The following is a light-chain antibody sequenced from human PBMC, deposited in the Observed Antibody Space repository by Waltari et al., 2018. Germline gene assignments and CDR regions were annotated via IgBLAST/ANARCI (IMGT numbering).Light chain of an antibody. CDR3: QQYNTYSWT. CDR2: KAS. CDR1: QSISSW. J-gene: IGKJ1*01. Sequence: DIQMTQSPSTLSASVGDRVIITCRASQSISSWLAWYQQKPGKAPKLLIYKASSLESGVPSRFSGSGSGTEFTLTISSLQPDDFATYYCQQYNTYSWTFGQGTKEEIK. V-gene: IGKV1-5*03.